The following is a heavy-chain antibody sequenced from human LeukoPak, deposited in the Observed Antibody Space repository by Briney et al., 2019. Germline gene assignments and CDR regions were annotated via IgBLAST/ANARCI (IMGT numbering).Heavy chain of an antibody. J-gene: IGHJ4*02. CDR2: ISGSGGST. Sequence: GGSLRLSCAASGFTFSNFGMNWVRQAPGKGLEWVSAISGSGGSTYYADSVKGRFTISRDNSKNTLYLQMNSLRAEDTAVYYCARWDYGNVDYWGQGTLVTVSS. D-gene: IGHD4-11*01. CDR1: GFTFSNFG. CDR3: ARWDYGNVDY. V-gene: IGHV3-23*01.